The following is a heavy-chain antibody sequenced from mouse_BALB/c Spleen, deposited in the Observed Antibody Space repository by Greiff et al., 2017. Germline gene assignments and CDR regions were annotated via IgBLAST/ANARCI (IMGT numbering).Heavy chain of an antibody. Sequence: GADLWKPGPSANFSAPALASTIKATYLHGGKQRPEQGLEWIGRIDPANGNTKYDPKFQGKATITADTSSNTAYLQLSSLTSEDTAVYYCARDGGLRYYFDYWGQGTTLTVSS. J-gene: IGHJ2*01. CDR1: ASTIKATY. CDR2: IDPANGNT. V-gene: IGHV14-3*02. D-gene: IGHD2-4*01. CDR3: ARDGGLRYYFDY.